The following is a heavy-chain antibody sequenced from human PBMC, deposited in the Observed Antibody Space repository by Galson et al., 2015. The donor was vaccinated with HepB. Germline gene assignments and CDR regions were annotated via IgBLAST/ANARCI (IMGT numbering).Heavy chain of an antibody. D-gene: IGHD3-10*01. Sequence: ETLSLTCAVYGESFSGYYWSWIRQPPGKGLEWIGEIKNSGYTNYNPSLKSRVTMSQDTSKNQFSLKLSSVTAADTAVYYCARVILEWFGELSTPTYFDSWGQGTPVTASS. CDR1: GESFSGYY. CDR3: ARVILEWFGELSTPTYFDS. V-gene: IGHV4-34*01. CDR2: IKNSGYT. J-gene: IGHJ4*02.